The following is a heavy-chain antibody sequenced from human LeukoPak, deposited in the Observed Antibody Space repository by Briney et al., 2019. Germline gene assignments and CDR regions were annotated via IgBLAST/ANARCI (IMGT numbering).Heavy chain of an antibody. CDR2: IYYSGST. Sequence: SETLSLTCTVSGYSISSSYYWSWIRQPPGKGLEWIGYIYYSGSTNYNPSLKSRVTISVDTSKNQFSLKLSSVTAADTAVYYCAREGGSYGLAFDIWGQGTMVTVSS. CDR1: GYSISSSYY. CDR3: AREGGSYGLAFDI. V-gene: IGHV4-61*01. D-gene: IGHD5-18*01. J-gene: IGHJ3*02.